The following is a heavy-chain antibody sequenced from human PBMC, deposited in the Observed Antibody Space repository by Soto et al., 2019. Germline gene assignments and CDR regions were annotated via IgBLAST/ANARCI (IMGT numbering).Heavy chain of an antibody. CDR2: IWYDGGNK. D-gene: IGHD6-19*01. J-gene: IGHJ4*02. V-gene: IGHV3-33*01. CDR3: ARDGQWLPRDGLRSSYYFDY. Sequence: QVQLAESGGGVVQPGRSLRLSCAASGFNFSSYVMHWVGQAPGKGLEWVAVIWYDGGNKYYADSVKGRFTISRDNSKNTLYLQMNSLRAEDTAVYYCARDGQWLPRDGLRSSYYFDYWGQGTLVTVSS. CDR1: GFNFSSYV.